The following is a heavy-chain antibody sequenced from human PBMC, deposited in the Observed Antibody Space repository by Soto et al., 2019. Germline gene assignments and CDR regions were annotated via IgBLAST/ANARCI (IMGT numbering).Heavy chain of an antibody. D-gene: IGHD2-21*01. CDR3: AREELNCGGDCFAF. CDR2: IGTSETNT. V-gene: IGHV3-48*03. Sequence: EVHLVESGGGLVQPGLSLRLSCAASGFTFSNYEFNWVRQAPGKGLEWISYIGTSETNTYYAASVKGRFTVSRDNAKSSVYLQMISLRAEDTAIYYCAREELNCGGDCFAFWGQGALVTVS. J-gene: IGHJ4*02. CDR1: GFTFSNYE.